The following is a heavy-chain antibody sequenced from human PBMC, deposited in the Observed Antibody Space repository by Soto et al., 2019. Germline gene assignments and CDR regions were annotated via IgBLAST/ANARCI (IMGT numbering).Heavy chain of an antibody. D-gene: IGHD1-1*01. CDR1: GGSIASSGSA. CDR3: ARHIHNQGFEYYFDS. V-gene: IGHV4-39*01. J-gene: IGHJ4*02. CDR2: IDYSGNI. Sequence: SETLSLTCNASGGSIASSGSAWGWIRQSPGKGLEWIGTIDYSGNIYYIPSLKSRITISVDTSKNQISLKLSSVTAADTAVYYCARHIHNQGFEYYFDSWGQGTLVTVSS.